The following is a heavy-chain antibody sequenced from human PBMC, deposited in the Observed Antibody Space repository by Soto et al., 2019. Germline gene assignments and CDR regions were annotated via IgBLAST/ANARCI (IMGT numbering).Heavy chain of an antibody. J-gene: IGHJ6*02. CDR1: GFTFSSYA. CDR3: AGGGFTSYYYYGMDV. CDR2: ISYDGSNK. D-gene: IGHD3-16*01. V-gene: IGHV3-30-3*01. Sequence: GGSLRLSCAASGFTFSSYAMRWVRQAPGKGLEWVAVISYDGSNKYYADSVKGRFTISRDNSKNTLYLQMNSLRAEDTAVYYCAGGGFTSYYYYGMDVWGQGTTVTVSS.